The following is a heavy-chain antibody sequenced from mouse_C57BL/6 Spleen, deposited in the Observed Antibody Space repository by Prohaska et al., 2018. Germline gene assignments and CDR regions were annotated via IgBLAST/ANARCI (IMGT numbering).Heavy chain of an antibody. CDR2: INPNNGGT. CDR3: ARKAYYGSFFDY. Sequence: ISCKASGYTFTDYYMNWVKQSHGKSLEWIGDINPNNGGTSYNQKFKGKATLTVDKSSSTAYMELRSLTSEDSAVYYCARKAYYGSFFDYWGQGTTLTFSS. D-gene: IGHD1-1*01. J-gene: IGHJ2*01. CDR1: GYTFTDYY. V-gene: IGHV1-26*01.